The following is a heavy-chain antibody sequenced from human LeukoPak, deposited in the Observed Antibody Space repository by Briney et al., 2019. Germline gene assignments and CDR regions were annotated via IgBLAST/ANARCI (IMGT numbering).Heavy chain of an antibody. V-gene: IGHV4-38-2*02. CDR1: GYSISSGYY. J-gene: IGHJ4*02. CDR2: IYHSGST. D-gene: IGHD3-10*01. CDR3: ARDLRGFDY. Sequence: SETLSLTCTVSGYSISSGYYWGWIRQPPGKGLEWIGSIYHSGSTYYNPSLKSRVTISVDTSKNQFSLKLSSVTAADTAVYYCARDLRGFDYWGQGTLVTVSS.